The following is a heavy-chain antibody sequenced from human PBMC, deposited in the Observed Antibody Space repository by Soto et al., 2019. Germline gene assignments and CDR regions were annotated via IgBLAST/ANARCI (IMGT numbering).Heavy chain of an antibody. Sequence: SETLSLTCTVTGGSISTYYWSWIRQPPGKGLEWTGHIYYTGNTNYNPSLKSRVTISVDTSKNQFSLKLSSVTAADTAVYYCARSLRFLEWFDFDYWGQGTLVTVSS. V-gene: IGHV4-59*01. CDR2: IYYTGNT. J-gene: IGHJ4*02. D-gene: IGHD3-3*01. CDR3: ARSLRFLEWFDFDY. CDR1: GGSISTYY.